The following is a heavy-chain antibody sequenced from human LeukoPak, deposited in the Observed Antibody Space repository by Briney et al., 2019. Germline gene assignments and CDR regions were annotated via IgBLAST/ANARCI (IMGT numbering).Heavy chain of an antibody. Sequence: GASVKVSCKASGYTFTGYYMHWVRQAPGQGLEWMGWINPDSGGTNYAQKFQGRVTMTRDTSISTAYMELSRLRSDDTAVYYCARDSIAVAGVFGYWGQGTLVTVSS. CDR3: ARDSIAVAGVFGY. CDR1: GYTFTGYY. V-gene: IGHV1-2*02. D-gene: IGHD6-19*01. J-gene: IGHJ4*02. CDR2: INPDSGGT.